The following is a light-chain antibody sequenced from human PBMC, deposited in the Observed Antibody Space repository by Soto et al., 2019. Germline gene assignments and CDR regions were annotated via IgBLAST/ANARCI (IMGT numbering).Light chain of an antibody. CDR2: GAS. Sequence: EIVLMQSPGTLSLSPGERATLSRRASQSVSSSYLAWYQQKPGQAPRLLIYGASSRATGIPDRFSGSGSGTDFTLTISRLEPEDFAVYYCQQYGSSPLTFGGGTKVDIK. CDR3: QQYGSSPLT. CDR1: QSVSSSY. V-gene: IGKV3-20*01. J-gene: IGKJ4*01.